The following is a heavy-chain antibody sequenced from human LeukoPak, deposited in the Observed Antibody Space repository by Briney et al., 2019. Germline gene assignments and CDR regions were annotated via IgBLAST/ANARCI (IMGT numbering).Heavy chain of an antibody. CDR3: ARGRVSPNY. CDR1: GFTFSSYG. CDR2: IWYDGSNK. D-gene: IGHD3-10*01. V-gene: IGHV3-33*01. J-gene: IGHJ4*02. Sequence: GRSLRLSCAASGFTFSSYGMHWVRQAPGKGLEWVAVIWYDGSNKYYADSVKGRFTISRDNPKNTLYLQMNSLRAEDTAVYYCARGRVSPNYWGQGTLVTVSS.